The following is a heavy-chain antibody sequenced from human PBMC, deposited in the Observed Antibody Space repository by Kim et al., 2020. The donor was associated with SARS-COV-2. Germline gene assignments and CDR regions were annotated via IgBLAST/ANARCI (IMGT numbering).Heavy chain of an antibody. CDR2: IYYSGST. D-gene: IGHD6-13*01. J-gene: IGHJ4*02. Sequence: SETLSLTCTVSGGSISSSSYYWGWIRQPPGKGLEWIGSIYYSGSTYYNPSLKSRVTISVDTSKNQFSLKLSSVTAADTAVYYCARQYAAAAHFDYWGQGTLVTVSS. CDR1: GGSISSSSYY. V-gene: IGHV4-39*01. CDR3: ARQYAAAAHFDY.